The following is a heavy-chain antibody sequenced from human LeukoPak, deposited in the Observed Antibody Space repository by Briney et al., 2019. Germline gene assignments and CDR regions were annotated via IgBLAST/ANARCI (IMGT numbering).Heavy chain of an antibody. Sequence: GASVKVSCKASGYTFTNYHMNWVRQAPGQGLEWMGWINPNSGGTNYAQKFQGRVTMTRDTSISTAYMELSRLRSDDTAVYYCARIGSGSYLVDYWGQGTLVTVSS. CDR2: INPNSGGT. V-gene: IGHV1-2*02. D-gene: IGHD3-10*01. J-gene: IGHJ4*02. CDR3: ARIGSGSYLVDY. CDR1: GYTFTNYH.